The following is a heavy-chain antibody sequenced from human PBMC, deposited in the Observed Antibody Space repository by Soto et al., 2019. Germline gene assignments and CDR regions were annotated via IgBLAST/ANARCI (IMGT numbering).Heavy chain of an antibody. CDR2: INAYNGDT. Sequence: ASVKVSCKTSGYMFTSYGFSWVRQVPGQGLEWLGRINAYNGDTTYAQIFKGRVTLTTDSSTNTAYMELRSLSYAYTAVYYFARCLGCVEYSDSCYFDYWGEGPLVTVS. CDR1: GYMFTSYG. J-gene: IGHJ4*02. D-gene: IGHD3-9*01. CDR3: ARCLGCVEYSDSCYFDY. V-gene: IGHV1-18*01.